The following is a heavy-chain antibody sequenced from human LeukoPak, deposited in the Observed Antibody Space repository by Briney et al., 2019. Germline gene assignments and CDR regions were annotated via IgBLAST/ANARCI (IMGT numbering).Heavy chain of an antibody. CDR1: GYTFTSYG. CDR2: ISAYNGNT. CDR3: AREAPGDFRAFDI. V-gene: IGHV1-18*01. Sequence: ASVKVSCKASGYTFTSYGISWVRQAPGQGLEWMGWISAYNGNTNYAQKFQGRVTITADESTSTAYMELSSLRSEDTAVYYCAREAPGDFRAFDIWGQGTMVTVSS. D-gene: IGHD7-27*01. J-gene: IGHJ3*02.